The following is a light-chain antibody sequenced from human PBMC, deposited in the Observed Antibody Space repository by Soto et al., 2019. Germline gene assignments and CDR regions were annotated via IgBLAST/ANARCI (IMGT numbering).Light chain of an antibody. Sequence: DIQMTQSPSSLSASVEDRVIITCRASQSISSYLNWYQQKPGKAPKLLIYAASSLQSGVPSRFSGSGSGTDFTLTISSLQPEDFATYYCQQSYSTLITFGQGTRLET. CDR2: AAS. CDR1: QSISSY. CDR3: QQSYSTLIT. J-gene: IGKJ5*01. V-gene: IGKV1-39*01.